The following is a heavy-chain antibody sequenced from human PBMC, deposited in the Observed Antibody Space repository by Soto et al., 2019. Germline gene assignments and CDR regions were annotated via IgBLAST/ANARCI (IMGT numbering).Heavy chain of an antibody. CDR1: GGSISSYY. CDR2: IYYSGST. Sequence: PSETLSLTCTVSGGSISSYYWTWIRQPPGKGLEWIGYIYYSGSTNYNPSLKSRVTISVDTSKNQFSLKLSSVTAADTAVYYCARDNRYYYGSGSLDLWGQGTLVTVSS. D-gene: IGHD3-10*01. V-gene: IGHV4-59*12. CDR3: ARDNRYYYGSGSLDL. J-gene: IGHJ5*02.